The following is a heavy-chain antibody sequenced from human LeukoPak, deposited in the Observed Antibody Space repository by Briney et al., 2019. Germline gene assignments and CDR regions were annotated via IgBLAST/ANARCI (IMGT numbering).Heavy chain of an antibody. D-gene: IGHD3-10*01. V-gene: IGHV3-53*01. CDR3: ARDALWFGEFYFDY. CDR2: IYSGGST. CDR1: GFTVSSNY. Sequence: GGSVRLSCAASGFTVSSNYMSWVRQAPGKGLEWVSVIYSGGSTYYADSVKGRFTISRDNSKNTLYLQMNSLRAEDTAVYYCARDALWFGEFYFDYWGQGTLVTVSS. J-gene: IGHJ4*02.